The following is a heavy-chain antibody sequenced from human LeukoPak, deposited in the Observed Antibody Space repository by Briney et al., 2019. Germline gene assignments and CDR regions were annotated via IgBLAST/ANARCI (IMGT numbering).Heavy chain of an antibody. CDR3: ARAMATTTAYMDV. CDR2: ISAYNGNT. D-gene: IGHD5-24*01. J-gene: IGHJ6*03. V-gene: IGHV1-18*01. CDR1: GYTFTSYG. Sequence: ASVKVSCKASGYTFTSYGISWVRQAPGQGLEWMGWISAYNGNTNYAQKLQGRVTMTTDTATSTAYMELRSRRSDDTAVYYCARAMATTTAYMDVWGKGTTVTVSS.